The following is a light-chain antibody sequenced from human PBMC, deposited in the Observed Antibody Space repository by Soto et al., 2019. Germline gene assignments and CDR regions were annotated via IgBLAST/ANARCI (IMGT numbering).Light chain of an antibody. V-gene: IGLV1-40*01. CDR2: DNN. CDR1: RSNIGAGYD. CDR3: SSFAGSPVV. Sequence: QSVLTQPPSVSGAPGQRVSISCTGGRSNIGAGYDVQWYQQFPGTAPKLLIFDNNDRPSGVPDRFSGSKSGTSASLTVSGLQAEDEADYYCSSFAGSPVVFGGGTQLTVL. J-gene: IGLJ2*01.